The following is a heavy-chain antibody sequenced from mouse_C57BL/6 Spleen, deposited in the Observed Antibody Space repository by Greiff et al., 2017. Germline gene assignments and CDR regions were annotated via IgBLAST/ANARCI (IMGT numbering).Heavy chain of an antibody. D-gene: IGHD2-1*01. CDR1: GYTFTDYN. CDR2: INPNNGGT. CDR3: ARGGYGNYYFDY. V-gene: IGHV1-22*01. J-gene: IGHJ2*01. Sequence: EVQLQQSGPELVKPGASVKMSCKASGYTFTDYNMHWVKQSPGKSLEWIGYINPNNGGTIYNQKFKGKATLTVNKSSSTAYMELSSLTSEDSAVYYCARGGYGNYYFDYWGQGTTLTVSS.